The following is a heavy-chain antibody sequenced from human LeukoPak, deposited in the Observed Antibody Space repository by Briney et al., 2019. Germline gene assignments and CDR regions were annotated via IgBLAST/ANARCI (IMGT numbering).Heavy chain of an antibody. V-gene: IGHV4-4*02. D-gene: IGHD6-19*01. J-gene: IGHJ4*02. CDR2: IYHSGST. Sequence: SGTLSLTCAVSGGSISSSNWWSWVRQPPGKGLEWIGEIYHSGSTNYNPSLKSRVTISVDKSKNQFSLKLSSVTAADTAVYYCARDDTGYTSGWTPVYFAYWGQGTLVTVSS. CDR1: GGSISSSNW. CDR3: ARDDTGYTSGWTPVYFAY.